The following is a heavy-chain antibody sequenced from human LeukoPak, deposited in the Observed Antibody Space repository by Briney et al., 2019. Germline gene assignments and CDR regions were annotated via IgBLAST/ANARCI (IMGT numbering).Heavy chain of an antibody. Sequence: SQTLSLTCTISGGSISSCGYYWSWIRQHPGKGLEWIGYIYYSGRTYYNPSLKCRVTISVDTSKNQFSLKLSSVTAADWAVYYCARVRDGDYGYIGFDPWGQGTLVTVSS. V-gene: IGHV4-31*03. CDR1: GGSISSCGYY. CDR3: ARVRDGDYGYIGFDP. J-gene: IGHJ5*02. CDR2: IYYSGRT. D-gene: IGHD4-17*01.